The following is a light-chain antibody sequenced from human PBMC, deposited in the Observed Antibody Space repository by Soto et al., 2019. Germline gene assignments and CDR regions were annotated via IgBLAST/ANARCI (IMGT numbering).Light chain of an antibody. J-gene: IGKJ1*01. CDR2: YGS. V-gene: IGKV1-5*01. Sequence: DTQLTQSPSTLSAVVGDSVTITCRASQRIGKWLAWYQQKPGKAPKLLIFYGSTSESGVPSRFSGSGSGTDFSLTINSLQPDDFATYYCQQYTSYSQAFGQGTKVEFK. CDR1: QRIGKW. CDR3: QQYTSYSQA.